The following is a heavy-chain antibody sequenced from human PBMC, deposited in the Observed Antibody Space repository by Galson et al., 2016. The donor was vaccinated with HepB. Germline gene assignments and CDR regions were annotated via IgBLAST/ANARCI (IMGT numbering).Heavy chain of an antibody. Sequence: SLTCTVSGGSIRSYYWSWIRQSPGKGLEWIGYIYYNGRTNYNPSLESRVTISVDRSNNQFSLRLRSVTAADTAVYYCARRRLGTHSPGDAFDIWGQGTMVTVSS. CDR1: GGSIRSYY. CDR3: ARRRLGTHSPGDAFDI. CDR2: IYYNGRT. D-gene: IGHD3-16*01. V-gene: IGHV4-59*08. J-gene: IGHJ3*02.